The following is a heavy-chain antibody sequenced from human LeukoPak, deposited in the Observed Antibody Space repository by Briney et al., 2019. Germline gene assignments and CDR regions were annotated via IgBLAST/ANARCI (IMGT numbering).Heavy chain of an antibody. J-gene: IGHJ6*03. Sequence: GGSLRLSWAASGFTFDAYGMSSVRQAPGKWLEWVSGINWDGGSTGYADSVKGRFTISRDNAKNSLYLQMNSLRAEDTALYYCARDGSDYYGSGILYYYYYMDVWGKGTTVTVSS. CDR1: GFTFDAYG. CDR3: ARDGSDYYGSGILYYYYYMDV. V-gene: IGHV3-20*04. CDR2: INWDGGST. D-gene: IGHD3-10*01.